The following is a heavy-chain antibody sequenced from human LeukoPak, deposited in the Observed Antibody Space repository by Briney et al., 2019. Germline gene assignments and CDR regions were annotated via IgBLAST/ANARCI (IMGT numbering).Heavy chain of an antibody. CDR1: AFTFSSYG. V-gene: IGHV3-30*02. Sequence: GGSLRLSCVASAFTFSSYGMHWVRQAPGKGLEWVAFIRYDGTDEWYADSVKGRFTTSRDNSKNSLYLQMNSLRAEDTAVYYCARVGYSYGTFDYWGQGTLVTVSS. CDR3: ARVGYSYGTFDY. D-gene: IGHD5-18*01. J-gene: IGHJ4*02. CDR2: IRYDGTDE.